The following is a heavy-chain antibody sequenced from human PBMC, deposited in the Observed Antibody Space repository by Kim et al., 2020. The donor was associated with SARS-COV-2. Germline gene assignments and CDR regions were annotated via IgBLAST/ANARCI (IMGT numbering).Heavy chain of an antibody. CDR2: IRSKAYGGTT. V-gene: IGHV3-49*04. CDR1: GFTFGDYA. D-gene: IGHD2-15*01. J-gene: IGHJ4*02. Sequence: GGSLRLSCTASGFTFGDYAMSWVRQAPGKGLEWVGFIRSKAYGGTTEYAASVKGRFTISRDDSKSIAYLQMNSLKTEDTAVYYCYADIVVVVAATPSNYWGQGTLVTVSS. CDR3: YADIVVVVAATPSNY.